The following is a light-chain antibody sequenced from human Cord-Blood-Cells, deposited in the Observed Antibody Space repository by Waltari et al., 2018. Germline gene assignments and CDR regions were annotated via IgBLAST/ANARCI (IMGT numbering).Light chain of an antibody. V-gene: IGKV4-1*01. CDR1: QSVLYSSNNKNY. CDR2: WAS. Sequence: DIVMTQSPDSLAVSLGERATINCNSSQSVLYSSNNKNYLAWYQQKPGQPPKRLIYWASSRRSGVAERFSGSGSWTYFTLTISSLQAEDVAVYYCQQYYSTPPAFCQGTKLGIK. J-gene: IGKJ2*01. CDR3: QQYYSTPPA.